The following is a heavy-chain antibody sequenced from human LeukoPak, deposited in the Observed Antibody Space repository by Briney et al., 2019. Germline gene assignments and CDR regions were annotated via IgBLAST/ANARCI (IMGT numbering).Heavy chain of an antibody. CDR1: GYTFIGYY. J-gene: IGHJ4*02. CDR2: INPNSGDT. V-gene: IGHV1-2*02. CDR3: ARLYSPEMYQLLYFDY. Sequence: ASVKVSCKASGYTFIGYYMHWVRQAPGQGLEWMGWINPNSGDTNYAQKFQGRVTMTRDTSINTAYMELSGLRSDDTAVYYCARLYSPEMYQLLYFDYWGQGTLVTVSS. D-gene: IGHD2-2*01.